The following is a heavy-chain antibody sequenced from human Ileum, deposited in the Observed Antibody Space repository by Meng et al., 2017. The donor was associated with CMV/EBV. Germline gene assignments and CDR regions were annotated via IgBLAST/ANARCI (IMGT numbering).Heavy chain of an antibody. CDR1: GFTFSDYY. V-gene: IGHV3-11*04. Sequence: GESLKISCAASGFTFSDYYMNWIRQAPGKGLEWVAYINRGGNTIYYADSVKGRFTVSRDNAKNSLYLQMNNLRAEDTAVYFCATVAATELDYWGLGTLVTVSS. CDR2: INRGGNTI. J-gene: IGHJ4*02. CDR3: ATVAATELDY.